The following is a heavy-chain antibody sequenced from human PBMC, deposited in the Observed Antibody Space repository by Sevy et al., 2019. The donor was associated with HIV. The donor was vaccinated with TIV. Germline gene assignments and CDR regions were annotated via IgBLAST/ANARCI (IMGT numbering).Heavy chain of an antibody. J-gene: IGHJ5*02. Sequence: GGSLRLSCAASGFTFSSYWMSWVRQAPGKGLEWVANIKQDGSEKYYVDSVKGRFTISRDNAKNSLYLQMNSLRAEDTAVYYCAAGGGSLEENWFDPWGQGTLVTVSS. CDR2: IKQDGSEK. CDR3: AAGGGSLEENWFDP. CDR1: GFTFSSYW. D-gene: IGHD3-16*01. V-gene: IGHV3-7*01.